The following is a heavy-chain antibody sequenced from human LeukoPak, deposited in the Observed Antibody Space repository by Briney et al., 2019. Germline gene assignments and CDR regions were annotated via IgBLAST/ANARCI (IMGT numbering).Heavy chain of an antibody. V-gene: IGHV1-24*01. CDR1: GYTLTELS. D-gene: IGHD1-26*01. J-gene: IGHJ4*02. Sequence: ASVKVSCKVPGYTLTELSMHWVRQAPGKGLEWMGGFDPEDGETIYAQKFQGRVTMTEDTSTDTAYMELSSLRAGDTAVYYCAKDSPYIGSFLMRGVFDRWGQGTLVTVSS. CDR2: FDPEDGET. CDR3: AKDSPYIGSFLMRGVFDR.